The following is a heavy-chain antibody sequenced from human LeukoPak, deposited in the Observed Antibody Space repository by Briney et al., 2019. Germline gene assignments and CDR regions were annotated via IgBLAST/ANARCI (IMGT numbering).Heavy chain of an antibody. CDR2: IKSKTDGGTT. V-gene: IGHV3-15*01. D-gene: IGHD3-22*01. Sequence: PGGSLRLSCAASGFTFSSYAMHWVRQAPGKGLEWVGRIKSKTDGGTTDYAAPVKGRFTISRDDSKNTLYLQMNSLKTEDTAVYYCTTGWVVIDAFDIWGQGTMVTVSS. J-gene: IGHJ3*02. CDR1: GFTFSSYA. CDR3: TTGWVVIDAFDI.